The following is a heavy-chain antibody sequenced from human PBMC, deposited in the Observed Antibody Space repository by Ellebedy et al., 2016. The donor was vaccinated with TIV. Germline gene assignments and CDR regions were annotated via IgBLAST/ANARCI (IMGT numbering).Heavy chain of an antibody. CDR3: ARDPTNFSSGWQYHYGLDV. J-gene: IGHJ6*02. V-gene: IGHV3-74*01. CDR1: GFTFDKYW. CDR2: LYSDGSGA. Sequence: GESLKISXAASGFTFDKYWMHWVRQAPGEVLVWVSRLYSDGSGASYADSVKGRFTISRDNAKSTLFLQMESLKVEDTAVYFCARDPTNFSSGWQYHYGLDVWGQGTTVTVSS. D-gene: IGHD3-22*01.